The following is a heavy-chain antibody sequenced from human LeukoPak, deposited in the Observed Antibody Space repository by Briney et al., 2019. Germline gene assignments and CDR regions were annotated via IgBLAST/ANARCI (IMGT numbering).Heavy chain of an antibody. V-gene: IGHV1-2*02. Sequence: ASVKVSCKSSGYTFTGYYMHWMRQAPGQGFEWMAWINPNTGATNYAQKFQGRVTLTRDTSINTAYMGLSSLISDDTAVYYCARGGTRGMDVWGQGTTVTVSS. J-gene: IGHJ6*02. D-gene: IGHD2-2*01. CDR2: INPNTGAT. CDR3: ARGGTRGMDV. CDR1: GYTFTGYY.